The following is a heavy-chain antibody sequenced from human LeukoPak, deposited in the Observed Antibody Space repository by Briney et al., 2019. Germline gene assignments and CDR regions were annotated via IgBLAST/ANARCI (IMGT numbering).Heavy chain of an antibody. Sequence: ASVKVSCKASGYTFTGYYMHWVRQAPGQGLEWMGWINPNSGGTNYAQKFQGRVTMTRDTSISTAYMELSRLRSDDTAVYYCARYGQYFWEVTEALSFDYWGQGTLVTVSS. J-gene: IGHJ4*02. CDR2: INPNSGGT. V-gene: IGHV1-2*02. CDR1: GYTFTGYY. D-gene: IGHD3-10*01. CDR3: ARYGQYFWEVTEALSFDY.